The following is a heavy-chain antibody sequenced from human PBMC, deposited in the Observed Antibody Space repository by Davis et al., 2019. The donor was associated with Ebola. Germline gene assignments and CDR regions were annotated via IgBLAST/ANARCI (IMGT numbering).Heavy chain of an antibody. V-gene: IGHV4-39*07. J-gene: IGHJ6*02. CDR2: IYYSGST. CDR3: ARHSHYGMDV. CDR1: GGSIISSSSY. Sequence: SETLSLTCTVSGGSIISSSSYWGWIRQPPRKGLEWIGTIYYSGSTYYNPSLKSRVTISVDTSKNQFSLKLSSVTAADTAVYYCARHSHYGMDVWGQGTTVTVSS.